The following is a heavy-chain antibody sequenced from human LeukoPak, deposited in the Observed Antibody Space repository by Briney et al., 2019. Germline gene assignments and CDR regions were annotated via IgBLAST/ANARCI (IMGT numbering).Heavy chain of an antibody. V-gene: IGHV3-11*01. CDR1: GFTFSDYY. CDR3: ARTLRSMVTAYRY. J-gene: IGHJ4*02. CDR2: ISSSGSTI. D-gene: IGHD5-18*01. Sequence: GGSLRLSCAASGFTFSDYYMSWIRQAPGKGLEWVSYISSSGSTIYYADSVKGRFTISKDNAKNSLYLQMNSLRAEDTAVYYCARTLRSMVTAYRYWGQGTLVTVSS.